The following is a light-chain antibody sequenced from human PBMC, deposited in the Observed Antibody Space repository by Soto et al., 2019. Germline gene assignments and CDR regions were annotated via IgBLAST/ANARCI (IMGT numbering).Light chain of an antibody. V-gene: IGLV2-8*01. Sequence: QSALTQPPSASGSPGQSVTISCTGTSSDVGGYNYVSWYQQHQGKAPKLMIYEVTKRPSAVPDRFSGSKSGNTASLTVSGLQAEDEADYYCSSYAGSNILFGGGTKLTVL. CDR2: EVT. CDR1: SSDVGGYNY. J-gene: IGLJ2*01. CDR3: SSYAGSNIL.